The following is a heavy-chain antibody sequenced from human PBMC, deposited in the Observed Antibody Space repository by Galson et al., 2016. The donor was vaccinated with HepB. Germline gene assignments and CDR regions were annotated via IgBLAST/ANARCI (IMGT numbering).Heavy chain of an antibody. V-gene: IGHV4-39*01. Sequence: ETLSLTCTVSGASISSTAYSWGWIRQSPGKGLEWIGSNTHYNPSLKSRVTISVDASKNQFSLKLRSVTAADTAVYYCASRISSTWYGYFDWWGQGTLVTASS. CDR2: NT. CDR3: ASRISSTWYGYFDW. D-gene: IGHD6-13*01. CDR1: GASISSTAYS. J-gene: IGHJ4*02.